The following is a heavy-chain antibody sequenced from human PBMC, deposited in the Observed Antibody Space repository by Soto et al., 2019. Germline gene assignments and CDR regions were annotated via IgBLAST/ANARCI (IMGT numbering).Heavy chain of an antibody. J-gene: IGHJ4*02. Sequence: QVHLVQSGTEVKKPGASVKVSCKASGYTFTSYGITWVRQAPGQGLEWMGWISAHNGNTDYAQKLQGRVIVTRDTSTSTAYMELRSLRSDDTAVYYCARGRYGDYWGQGALVTVSS. CDR3: ARGRYGDY. CDR2: ISAHNGNT. V-gene: IGHV1-18*01. CDR1: GYTFTSYG. D-gene: IGHD1-1*01.